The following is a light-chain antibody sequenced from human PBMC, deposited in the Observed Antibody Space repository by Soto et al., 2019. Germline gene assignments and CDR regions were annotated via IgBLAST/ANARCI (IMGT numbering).Light chain of an antibody. CDR2: NAS. CDR1: QSINGW. J-gene: IGKJ1*01. V-gene: IGKV1-5*03. CDR3: QQYNSYPGT. Sequence: DIQMTQSPSTLSASVRDRVTITCRASQSINGWLAWYQQKPGTAPKLLIYNASSLESGVQSRFSGSGSGTEFTLTISSLQPDDFATYYCQQYNSYPGTFGQGTKVEIK.